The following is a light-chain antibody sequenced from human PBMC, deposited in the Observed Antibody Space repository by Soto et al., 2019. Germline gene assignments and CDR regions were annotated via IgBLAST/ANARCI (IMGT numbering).Light chain of an antibody. CDR2: GAS. J-gene: IGKJ3*01. Sequence: EIVLTQSPGTLSLSPGERATLSCRASQSVSSNYVAWYQQKPGQAPRLLIYGASSRATGIPDRFSGSGSGTDFTLTISRLEPEDFTVYYCQYYGSSFTFGPGTKVDIK. CDR3: QYYGSSFT. CDR1: QSVSSNY. V-gene: IGKV3-20*01.